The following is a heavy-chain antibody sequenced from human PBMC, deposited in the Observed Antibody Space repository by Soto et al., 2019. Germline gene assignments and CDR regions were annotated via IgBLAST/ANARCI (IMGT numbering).Heavy chain of an antibody. D-gene: IGHD3-22*01. J-gene: IGHJ4*02. CDR1: GGSISSGDYY. CDR2: IYYSGST. Sequence: LSLTCTVSGGSISSGDYYWSWIRQPPGKGLECIGYIYYSGSTYYNPSLKSRVTISVDTSKNQFSLKLSSVTAADTAVYYCARVPFYDSSGRSYYFDYWGQGTLVTVSS. CDR3: ARVPFYDSSGRSYYFDY. V-gene: IGHV4-30-4*01.